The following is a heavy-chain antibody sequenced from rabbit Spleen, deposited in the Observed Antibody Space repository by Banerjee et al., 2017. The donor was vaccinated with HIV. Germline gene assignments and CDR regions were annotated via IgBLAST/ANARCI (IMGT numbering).Heavy chain of an antibody. J-gene: IGHJ6*01. D-gene: IGHD1-1*01. CDR2: GTT. V-gene: IGHV1S47*01. CDR3: ARDTSSSFSSYGMDL. Sequence: GTTYYATWVNGRFTISRHNAQNTVTLQMTRLTAADTATYFCARDTSSSFSSYGMDLWGPGTLVTVS.